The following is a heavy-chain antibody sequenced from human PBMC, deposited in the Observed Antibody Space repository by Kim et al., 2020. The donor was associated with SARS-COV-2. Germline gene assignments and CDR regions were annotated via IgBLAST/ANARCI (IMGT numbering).Heavy chain of an antibody. Sequence: GGSLRLSCSASGFTFSSYAMHWVRQAPGKGLEYVSAISSNGGSTYYADSVKGRFTISRDNSKNTLYLQMSSLRAEDTAVYYCVKDRYSSSWYSAFDIWGQGTMVTVSS. CDR3: VKDRYSSSWYSAFDI. D-gene: IGHD6-13*01. V-gene: IGHV3-64D*09. CDR2: ISSNGGST. J-gene: IGHJ3*02. CDR1: GFTFSSYA.